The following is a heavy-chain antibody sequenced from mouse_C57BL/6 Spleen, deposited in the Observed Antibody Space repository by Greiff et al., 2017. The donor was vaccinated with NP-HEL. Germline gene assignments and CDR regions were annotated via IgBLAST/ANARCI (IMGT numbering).Heavy chain of an antibody. CDR1: GYTFTSYW. CDR2: IHPNSGST. D-gene: IGHD2-4*01. V-gene: IGHV1-64*01. CDR3: ARMDYDGDYYAMDY. J-gene: IGHJ4*01. Sequence: QVQLQQPGAELVKPGASVKLSCKASGYTFTSYWMHWVKQRPGQGLEWIGMIHPNSGSTNYNEKFKSKATLTVDKSSSTAYMQLSSLTSEDSAVYFCARMDYDGDYYAMDYWGQGTSVTVSS.